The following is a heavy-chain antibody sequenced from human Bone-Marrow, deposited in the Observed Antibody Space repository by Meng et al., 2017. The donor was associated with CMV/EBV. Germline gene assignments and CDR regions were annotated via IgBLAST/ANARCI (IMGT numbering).Heavy chain of an antibody. J-gene: IGHJ5*02. CDR3: ARADSGGWYSS. D-gene: IGHD6-19*01. CDR1: GYTFTSYG. CDR2: ISAYNGST. Sequence: ASVKVSCKASGYTFTSYGISWVRQAPGQGLEWMGWISAYNGSTNYAQKFQGRVTMTTDTSTGTAYMELGSLRSDDTAVYYCARADSGGWYSSWGQGTLVTVYS. V-gene: IGHV1-18*01.